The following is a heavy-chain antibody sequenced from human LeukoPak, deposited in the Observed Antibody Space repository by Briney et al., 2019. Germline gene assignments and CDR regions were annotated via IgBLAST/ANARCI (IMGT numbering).Heavy chain of an antibody. J-gene: IGHJ4*02. V-gene: IGHV3-21*01. Sequence: GGSLRLSCAASGFTFSSYSMNWVGQAPGKGLEGVSSISSSRSYKYYADSGKGRFTISRDNAKNSLYLQMNSLRAEDTAVYYCARAGRRDGYNTDYRGQGTLVAVSA. CDR3: ARAGRRDGYNTDY. D-gene: IGHD5-24*01. CDR1: GFTFSSYS. CDR2: ISSSRSYK.